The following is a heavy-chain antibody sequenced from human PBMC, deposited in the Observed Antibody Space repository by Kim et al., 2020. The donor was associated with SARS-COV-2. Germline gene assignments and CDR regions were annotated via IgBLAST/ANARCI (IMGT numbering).Heavy chain of an antibody. CDR3: ARGSVAGGDAFDI. J-gene: IGHJ3*02. CDR2: IYYSGST. Sequence: SETLSLTCTVSGGSISSYYWSWIRQPPGKGLEWIGYIYYSGSTNYNPSLKSRVTISVDTSKNQFSLKLSSVTAADTAVYYCARGSVAGGDAFDIWGQGTMVTVSS. D-gene: IGHD6-19*01. CDR1: GGSISSYY. V-gene: IGHV4-59*13.